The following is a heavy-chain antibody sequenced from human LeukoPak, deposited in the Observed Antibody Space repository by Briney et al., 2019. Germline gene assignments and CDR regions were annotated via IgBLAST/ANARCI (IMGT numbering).Heavy chain of an antibody. CDR3: AREGSRAGAGRGVFDY. CDR1: GGSISSYY. CDR2: IYYSGST. Sequence: PSETLSLTCTVSGGSISSYYWSWIRQPPGKGLEWIGYIYYSGSTTYNPSLKSRVTISLDTPKNQFSLNLCSVTPPDPPLSYVAREGSRAGAGRGVFDYWGQGTLVTVSP. V-gene: IGHV4-59*01. D-gene: IGHD6-13*01. J-gene: IGHJ4*02.